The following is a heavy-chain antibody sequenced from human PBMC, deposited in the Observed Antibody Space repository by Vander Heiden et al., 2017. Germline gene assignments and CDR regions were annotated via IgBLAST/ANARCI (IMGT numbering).Heavy chain of an antibody. CDR1: GFTFRSYW. Sequence: ELQLVESGGGLVQPGGSLRLSFAASGFTFRSYWMHWVRQAPGKGLVWVSRINSDGSSTSYADSVKGRFTISRDNAKNTLYLQMNSLRAEDTAVYYCARGRDYYDSSGYYYLYYFDYWGQGTLVTVSS. CDR3: ARGRDYYDSSGYYYLYYFDY. V-gene: IGHV3-74*01. D-gene: IGHD3-22*01. J-gene: IGHJ4*02. CDR2: INSDGSST.